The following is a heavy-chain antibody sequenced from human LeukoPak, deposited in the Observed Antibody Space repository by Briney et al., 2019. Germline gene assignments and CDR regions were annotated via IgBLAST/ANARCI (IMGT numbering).Heavy chain of an antibody. V-gene: IGHV3-7*01. Sequence: GGSLRLSCAASEFTFTNFWMSWVREAPGRGGGWVANTNGDGSEKYYVDSVKGRVTISRDNAMNFLYLQLNSLRDDDTAVYYSARDSASCRGCAFDIWGQGTVVTVSS. CDR2: TNGDGSEK. D-gene: IGHD2-2*01. CDR3: ARDSASCRGCAFDI. J-gene: IGHJ3*02. CDR1: EFTFTNFW.